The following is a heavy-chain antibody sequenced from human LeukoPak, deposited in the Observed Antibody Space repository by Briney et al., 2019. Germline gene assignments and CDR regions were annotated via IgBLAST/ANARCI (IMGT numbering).Heavy chain of an antibody. CDR3: AREMAATFRTFDY. V-gene: IGHV1-46*01. Sequence: ASVKVSCKASGYSFTTYYMHWVRQAPGQGLEWMGIINPSGGTTTYAQKFQGRGTMTRDTSTSTVYMELSSLRSEDTAVYYCAREMAATFRTFDYWGQGTLVTVSS. CDR1: GYSFTTYY. CDR2: INPSGGTT. D-gene: IGHD5-24*01. J-gene: IGHJ4*02.